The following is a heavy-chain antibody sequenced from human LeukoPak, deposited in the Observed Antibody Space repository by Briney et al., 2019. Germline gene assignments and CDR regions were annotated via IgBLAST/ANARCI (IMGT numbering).Heavy chain of an antibody. CDR1: GFTFSSYS. J-gene: IGHJ4*02. Sequence: GGSLRLSCAASGFTFSSYSMNWVRQAPGKGLEWVSYISSSSSITYYADSVKGRFIISRDNAKNSLYLQMDSLRAEDTAVFYCARDGRYSGPFDSWGQGTLVTVSS. D-gene: IGHD5-12*01. CDR2: ISSSSSIT. CDR3: ARDGRYSGPFDS. V-gene: IGHV3-48*01.